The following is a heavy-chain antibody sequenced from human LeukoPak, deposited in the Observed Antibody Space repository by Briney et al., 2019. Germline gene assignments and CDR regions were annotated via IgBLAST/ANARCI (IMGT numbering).Heavy chain of an antibody. Sequence: PGGSLRLACEASGFTFRTYSMNWVRQAPGKGLEWVSSITKSSTYVYYADSVKGRFTISRDNANNSLFLQMNNLGVDDTGVYYCARGSGVHVWGQGTLVLVSS. CDR3: ARGSGVHV. CDR1: GFTFRTYS. V-gene: IGHV3-21*04. J-gene: IGHJ4*02. D-gene: IGHD3-10*01. CDR2: ITKSSTYV.